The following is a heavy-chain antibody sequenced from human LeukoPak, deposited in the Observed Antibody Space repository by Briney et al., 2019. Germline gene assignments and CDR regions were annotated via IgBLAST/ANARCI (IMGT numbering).Heavy chain of an antibody. V-gene: IGHV3-30*03. CDR1: GFTFSSYS. CDR2: ISYDGSNK. J-gene: IGHJ4*02. Sequence: GGSLRLSCAASGFTFSSYSMNWVRQAPGKGLEWVAVISYDGSNKYYADSVKGRFTISRDNSKNTLYLQMNNLRGEDTAVYYCARGGFAGAFDYWGQGTLVTVSS. D-gene: IGHD5-12*01. CDR3: ARGGFAGAFDY.